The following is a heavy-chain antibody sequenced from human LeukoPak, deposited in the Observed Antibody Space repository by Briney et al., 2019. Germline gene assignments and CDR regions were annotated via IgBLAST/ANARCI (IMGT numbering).Heavy chain of an antibody. CDR3: ARDREYYDSSGFFDY. CDR1: GYTFTSYY. V-gene: IGHV1-46*01. J-gene: IGHJ4*02. CDR2: INPSGGST. D-gene: IGHD3-22*01. Sequence: ASVKVSCKASGYTFTSYYMHWVRQAPGQGLEWMGIINPSGGSTSYAQKFQGRVTMTRDMSTSTVYMELSSLRSEDTAVYYCARDREYYDSSGFFDYWGQGTLVTVSS.